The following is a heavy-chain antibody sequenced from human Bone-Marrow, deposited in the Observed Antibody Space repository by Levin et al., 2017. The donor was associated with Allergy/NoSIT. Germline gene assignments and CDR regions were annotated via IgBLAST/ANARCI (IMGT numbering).Heavy chain of an antibody. CDR3: ARGRSIGYCSSTSCSKNWFDP. J-gene: IGHJ5*02. D-gene: IGHD2-2*01. Sequence: ASETLSLTCAVYGGSFSGYYWSWIRQPPGKGLEWIGEINHSGSTNYNPSLKSRVTISVDTSKNQFSLKLSSVTAADTAVYYCARGRSIGYCSSTSCSKNWFDPWGQGTLVTVSS. V-gene: IGHV4-34*01. CDR1: GGSFSGYY. CDR2: INHSGST.